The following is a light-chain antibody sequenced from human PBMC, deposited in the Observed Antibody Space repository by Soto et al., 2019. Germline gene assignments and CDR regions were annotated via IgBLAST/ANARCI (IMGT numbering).Light chain of an antibody. J-gene: IGLJ2*01. CDR2: DNN. CDR1: SSNIGAGYD. V-gene: IGLV1-40*01. CDR3: QSYDGSLGWGV. Sequence: QSVLTQPPSVSGAPGQRVTISCTGSSSNIGAGYDVQWYQQLPGTAPKLLIYDNNNRPSGVPDRFSASESGTSASLAITGLQAEDEADYYCQSYDGSLGWGVFGGGTKLTVL.